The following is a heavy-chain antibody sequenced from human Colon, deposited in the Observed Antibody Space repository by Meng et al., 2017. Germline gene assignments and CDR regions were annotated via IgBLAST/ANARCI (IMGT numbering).Heavy chain of an antibody. CDR3: ARDLSLGSLFDY. CDR2: IWYHGSNE. J-gene: IGHJ4*02. Sequence: VQLVESGVGLVQPGRSRRLSCAASGFTLSNYGRHWVRQAPGKGLEWVALIWYHGSNENYADSVKGRFTISRDTSKNTLYLQMDSLRAEDTAVYYCARDLSLGSLFDYCGQGTLVTVS. D-gene: IGHD5-12*01. V-gene: IGHV3-33*01. CDR1: GFTLSNYG.